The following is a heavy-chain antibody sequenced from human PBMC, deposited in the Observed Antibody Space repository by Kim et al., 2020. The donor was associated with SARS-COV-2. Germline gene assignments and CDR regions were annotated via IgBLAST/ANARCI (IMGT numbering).Heavy chain of an antibody. V-gene: IGHV4-34*01. Sequence: SETLSLTCAVYGGSFSGYYWSWIRQPPGKGLEWIGEINHSGSTNYNPSLKSRVTISVDTSKNQFSLKLSSVTAADTAVYYCARGPLEKKYCSGGSCYQYYYDSSGYEPFDYWGQGTLVTVSS. CDR3: ARGPLEKKYCSGGSCYQYYYDSSGYEPFDY. CDR2: INHSGST. D-gene: IGHD2-15*01. J-gene: IGHJ4*02. CDR1: GGSFSGYY.